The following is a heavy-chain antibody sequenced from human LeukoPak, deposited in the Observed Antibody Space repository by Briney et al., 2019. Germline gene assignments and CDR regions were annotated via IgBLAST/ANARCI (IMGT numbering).Heavy chain of an antibody. CDR2: INSDGSST. Sequence: GGSLRLSCAASGFTFSSYWMHWVRQAPGKGLVWVSRINSDGSSTSYADSVKGRFTISRDNAKNTLYLQMNSLRAEDTAVYYCAKQLGYCSDGSCYFPYWGQGTLVTVSS. CDR3: AKQLGYCSDGSCYFPY. V-gene: IGHV3-74*01. CDR1: GFTFSSYW. D-gene: IGHD2-15*01. J-gene: IGHJ4*02.